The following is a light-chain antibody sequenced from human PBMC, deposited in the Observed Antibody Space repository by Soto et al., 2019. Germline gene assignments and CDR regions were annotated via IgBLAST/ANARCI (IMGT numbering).Light chain of an antibody. CDR2: ELT. J-gene: IGLJ1*01. Sequence: QSVLTQPPSASGSPGQSVTIPCTGTSSDVGGYDHVSWYQQHPGKAPKLMIYELTKRPAGVPDRFSGSKSGNTASLTVSGLQAEDEADYFCSSDAGNHNYVFXTGTKVTVL. CDR1: SSDVGGYDH. CDR3: SSDAGNHNYV. V-gene: IGLV2-8*01.